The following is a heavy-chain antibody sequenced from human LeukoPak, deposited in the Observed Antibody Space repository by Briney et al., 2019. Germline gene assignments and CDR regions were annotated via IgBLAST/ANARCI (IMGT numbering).Heavy chain of an antibody. CDR1: GGSLSNNY. CDR2: IYYDGSS. J-gene: IGHJ4*02. D-gene: IGHD2-2*01. Sequence: SETLSLTCTVSGGSLSNNYWSWIRQPPGKGLEWIGYIYYDGSSNSNPSLKSRVTMSVDTSNNQFSLKLNSVTAADTAVYYCARYYCSSTTCYYFDFWGQGTLVTVS. CDR3: ARYYCSSTTCYYFDF. V-gene: IGHV4-59*01.